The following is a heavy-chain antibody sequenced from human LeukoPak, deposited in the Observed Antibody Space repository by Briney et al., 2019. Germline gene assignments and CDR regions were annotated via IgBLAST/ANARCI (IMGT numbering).Heavy chain of an antibody. CDR2: IYYSART. Sequence: PSDTLTLTCTVSGGSFSSSSYNWGWLRPPPGKELEWMGSIYYSARTSYNPSLKRPLTISIKASKNQFSLKATSVTTTDTAVIYRARHEGSGWCLDYWGEGPLVTVFS. J-gene: IGHJ4*02. CDR1: GGSFSSSSYN. D-gene: IGHD6-13*01. CDR3: ARHEGSGWCLDY. V-gene: IGHV4-39*01.